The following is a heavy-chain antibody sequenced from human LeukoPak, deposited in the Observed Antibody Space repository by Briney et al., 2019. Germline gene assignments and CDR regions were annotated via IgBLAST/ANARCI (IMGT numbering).Heavy chain of an antibody. J-gene: IGHJ6*02. CDR3: ARAPIYSSSWYGMDV. CDR1: GFTFSSYE. D-gene: IGHD6-13*01. V-gene: IGHV3-48*03. CDR2: ISSSGSTI. Sequence: GGSLRLSCAASGFTFSSYEMNWVRQASGKGLEWVSYISSSGSTIYYADSVKGRFTISRDNAKNSLYLQMNSLRAEDTAVYYCARAPIYSSSWYGMDVWGQGTTVTVSS.